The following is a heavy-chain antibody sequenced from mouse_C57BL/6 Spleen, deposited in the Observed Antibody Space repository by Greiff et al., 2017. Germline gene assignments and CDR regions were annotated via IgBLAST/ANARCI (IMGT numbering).Heavy chain of an antibody. Sequence: VQLQESGAELVRPGASVTLSCKASGYTFTDYEMHWVKQTPVHGLEWIGAIDPETGGTAYNQKFKGKAILTADKSSSTAYMELRSLTSEDSAVYYCTRDYGSSYWFAYWGQGTLVTVS. D-gene: IGHD1-1*01. CDR2: IDPETGGT. CDR3: TRDYGSSYWFAY. J-gene: IGHJ3*01. CDR1: GYTFTDYE. V-gene: IGHV1-15*01.